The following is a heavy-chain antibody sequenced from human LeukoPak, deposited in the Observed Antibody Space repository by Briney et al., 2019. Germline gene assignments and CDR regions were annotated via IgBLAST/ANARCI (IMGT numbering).Heavy chain of an antibody. D-gene: IGHD6-13*01. CDR2: ISAYNGNT. J-gene: IGHJ4*02. Sequence: GASVKVSCKASGYTFTSYDINWVRQATGQGLEWMGWISAYNGNTNYAQKLQGRVTMTTDTSTSTAYMELSRLRSDDTAVYYCARSAESSSWVEFDYWGQGTLVTVSS. V-gene: IGHV1-18*01. CDR3: ARSAESSSWVEFDY. CDR1: GYTFTSYD.